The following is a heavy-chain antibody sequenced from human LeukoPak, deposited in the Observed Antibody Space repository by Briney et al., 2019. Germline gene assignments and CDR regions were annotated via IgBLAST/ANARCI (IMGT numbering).Heavy chain of an antibody. Sequence: GGSLRLSCAASGFAFISDAMSWVRQAPGKRPEWVSAISGSGGSTYYADSVKGRFTISRDNSKNTLYLQMNSLRAEDTAVYYCATLQVGGTIYWGQGTLVTVSS. J-gene: IGHJ4*02. CDR2: ISGSGGST. D-gene: IGHD1-26*01. CDR1: GFAFISDA. V-gene: IGHV3-23*01. CDR3: ATLQVGGTIY.